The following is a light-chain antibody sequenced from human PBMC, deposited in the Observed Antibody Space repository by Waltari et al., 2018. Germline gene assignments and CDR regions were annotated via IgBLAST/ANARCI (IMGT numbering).Light chain of an antibody. Sequence: SSELTQDPVVSVAFGQTVRITCQGDRLRNYDASGYQQKPGQAPLLVIYGKDNRPSGIPDRFSGSSSGNTASLTITGAQAEDEADYYCESRDSSGNQYVFGTGTKVSVL. CDR3: ESRDSSGNQYV. V-gene: IGLV3-19*01. J-gene: IGLJ1*01. CDR1: RLRNYD. CDR2: GKD.